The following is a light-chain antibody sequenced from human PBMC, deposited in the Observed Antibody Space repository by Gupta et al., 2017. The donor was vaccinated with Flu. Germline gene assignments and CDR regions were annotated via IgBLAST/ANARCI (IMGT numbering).Light chain of an antibody. CDR3: SSDTNTNGLVV. V-gene: IGLV2-14*01. Sequence: ITISFTGTSSDVGGYKYISWYQQHRGEAPKLMIFEVNRRPSGAANRFSGSKCGNTASLTIAGLQAEEEADYYCSSDTNTNGLVVFGGGTKLTVL. CDR1: SSDVGGYKY. CDR2: EVN. J-gene: IGLJ2*01.